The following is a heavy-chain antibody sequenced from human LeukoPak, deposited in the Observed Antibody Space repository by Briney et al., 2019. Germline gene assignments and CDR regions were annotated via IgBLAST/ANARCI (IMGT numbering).Heavy chain of an antibody. CDR2: INSRSTGI. Sequence: GGSLRLSCAASGLTFSTYSMNWGRQPPGRGPEWVSYINSRSTGIYYADSVKGRFTISRDNAKNLLYLQLNSLRDDDTAVYYCARDSNYGFDYWGQGTLVTVFS. J-gene: IGHJ4*02. CDR1: GLTFSTYS. CDR3: ARDSNYGFDY. V-gene: IGHV3-48*02. D-gene: IGHD3-10*01.